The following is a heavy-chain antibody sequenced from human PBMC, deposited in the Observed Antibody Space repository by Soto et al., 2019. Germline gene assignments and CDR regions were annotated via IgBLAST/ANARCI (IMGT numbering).Heavy chain of an antibody. CDR1: GYTFTGSY. V-gene: IGHV1-2*02. Sequence: QVQLVQSGAEVKKPGASVKVSRKASGYTFTGSYMHWVRQAPGQGLEWMGWINPNSGDTNYAQKFQGRITMTRDTSVTTTYMELSSLRSDDTAVYYCTREGAVRGLAYWGQGTLVTVSS. D-gene: IGHD3-16*01. J-gene: IGHJ4*02. CDR3: TREGAVRGLAY. CDR2: INPNSGDT.